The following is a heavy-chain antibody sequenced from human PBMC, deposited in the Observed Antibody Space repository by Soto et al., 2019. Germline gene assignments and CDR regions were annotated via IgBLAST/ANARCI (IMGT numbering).Heavy chain of an antibody. V-gene: IGHV3-23*01. Sequence: EVQLLESGGGLVQPGGSLRLSCAASGFTFSSYAMSWVRQAPGKGLEWVSAISGSGGSTYYADSVKGRFTISRDNSKNTLYLQMNSLRAEDTAVHYCAKGGGYSYGYSDYCGQGTLVTVSS. D-gene: IGHD5-18*01. CDR3: AKGGGYSYGYSDY. CDR1: GFTFSSYA. CDR2: ISGSGGST. J-gene: IGHJ4*02.